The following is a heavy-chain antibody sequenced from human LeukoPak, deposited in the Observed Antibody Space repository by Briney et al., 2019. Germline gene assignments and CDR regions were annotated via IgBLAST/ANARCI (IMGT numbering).Heavy chain of an antibody. Sequence: PSETLSLTCTVSGGSISSYYWSWIRQPPGKGLEWIGYIYYSGSTNYNPSLKSRVTISVDPSKNQFSLKLSSVTAADTAVYYCARDLTSGYSLNDAFDIWGQGTMVTVSS. D-gene: IGHD3-22*01. J-gene: IGHJ3*02. CDR2: IYYSGST. CDR3: ARDLTSGYSLNDAFDI. CDR1: GGSISSYY. V-gene: IGHV4-59*01.